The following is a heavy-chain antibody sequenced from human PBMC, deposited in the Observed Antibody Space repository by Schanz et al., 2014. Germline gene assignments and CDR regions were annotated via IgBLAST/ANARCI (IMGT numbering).Heavy chain of an antibody. D-gene: IGHD3-10*01. CDR2: INPNSGDT. CDR1: GYTFTSYS. V-gene: IGHV1-2*02. J-gene: IGHJ6*02. Sequence: QVQLVQSGAEVKKPGASVKVSCKASGYTFTSYSMHWVRQAPGQGLEWMGWINPNSGDTNYAQKFQGRVTMTTDTSTSTAYMELRSLRSDDTAVYYCARAKRFGDMDVWGQGTTXTVSS. CDR3: ARAKRFGDMDV.